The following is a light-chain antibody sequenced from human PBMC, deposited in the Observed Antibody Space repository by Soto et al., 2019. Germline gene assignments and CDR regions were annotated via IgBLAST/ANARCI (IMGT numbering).Light chain of an antibody. CDR2: EVD. J-gene: IGLJ1*01. Sequence: QSVLTQPASVSVSPGQSITISCTGTSSDVGNYNLVSWYQQHPGRAPKLMIYEVDSRPSGVSSRFSGSKSGNTASLTISGLQAEDEADYYCSSYAGISEVFGTGTRSPS. CDR1: SSDVGNYNL. V-gene: IGLV2-23*02. CDR3: SSYAGISEV.